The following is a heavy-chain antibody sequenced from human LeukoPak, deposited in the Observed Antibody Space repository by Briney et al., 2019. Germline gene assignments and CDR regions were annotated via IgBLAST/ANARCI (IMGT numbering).Heavy chain of an antibody. J-gene: IGHJ4*02. D-gene: IGHD5-24*01. Sequence: GGSLRLSCAASGFTVSSNYMNWVRQAPGRGLEWVSVIYGGGNIYYADSVKGRFTISRDNSKNTLYLQMNSLRAEDTAVYYCARGAGYNYPYYFDYWGQGTLVTVSS. CDR2: IYGGGNI. CDR3: ARGAGYNYPYYFDY. CDR1: GFTVSSNY. V-gene: IGHV3-53*01.